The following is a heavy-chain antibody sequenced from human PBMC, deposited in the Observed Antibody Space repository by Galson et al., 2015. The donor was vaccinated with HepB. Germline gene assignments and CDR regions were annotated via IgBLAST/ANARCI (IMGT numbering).Heavy chain of an antibody. CDR1: GFTLSDSF. CDR3: AREYYANPDH. CDR2: INPSGSYA. D-gene: IGHD3-16*01. V-gene: IGHV3-11*06. J-gene: IGHJ5*02. Sequence: SLRLSCATSGFTLSDSFMSWIRQAPGKGLEWVSFINPSGSYAKYADSVKGRFTISRGNAENSVYLQMNSLRAEDTAIYYCAREYYANPDHWGQGTQVTVSS.